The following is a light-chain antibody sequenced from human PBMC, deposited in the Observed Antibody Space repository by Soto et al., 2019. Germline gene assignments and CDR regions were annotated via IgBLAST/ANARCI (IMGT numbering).Light chain of an antibody. J-gene: IGLJ2*01. CDR3: SSYSSSTNHVV. Sequence: QSALTQPASVSGSPGRSVTISCTGASSDVGDFNYVSWYQHLPGRAPKLIIYDVTNRPSGISYRFSASKSGRTASLTISGLHAEDEADYYCSSYSSSTNHVVFGGGTKLTVL. CDR2: DVT. CDR1: SSDVGDFNY. V-gene: IGLV2-14*03.